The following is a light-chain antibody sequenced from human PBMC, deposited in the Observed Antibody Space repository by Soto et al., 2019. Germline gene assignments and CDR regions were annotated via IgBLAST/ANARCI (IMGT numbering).Light chain of an antibody. CDR3: GTWDSSLSGGHWL. CDR2: DNN. CDR1: SSNIGNYD. Sequence: QSVLTQPPSVSAAPGQKVTISCSGSSSNIGNYDVSWYQQLPGTAPKLLIYDNNKRPSGIPDRFSGSKSGMSATLGIIGLQTGDEGDYYCGTWDSSLSGGHWLFGGGTKLTVL. J-gene: IGLJ3*02. V-gene: IGLV1-51*01.